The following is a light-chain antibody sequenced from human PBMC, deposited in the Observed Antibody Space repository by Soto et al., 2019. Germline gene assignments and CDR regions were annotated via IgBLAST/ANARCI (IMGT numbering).Light chain of an antibody. CDR1: SSNIGRNT. J-gene: IGLJ1*01. CDR2: SNN. Sequence: QSVLTQPPSASGTPGQRVTISCSGSSSNIGRNTVNWYQQLPGTAPKLLIHSNNQRPSGVPDRFSGSKSGTSASLAISGLQSEDEADYYCAAWADSLNGYVFGTGTKLTVL. V-gene: IGLV1-44*01. CDR3: AAWADSLNGYV.